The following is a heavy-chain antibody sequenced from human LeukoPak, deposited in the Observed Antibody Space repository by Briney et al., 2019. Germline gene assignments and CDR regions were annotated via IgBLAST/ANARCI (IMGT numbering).Heavy chain of an antibody. J-gene: IGHJ4*02. CDR2: IIPIFGTA. V-gene: IGHV1-69*06. CDR3: ARGDEWEQPDY. Sequence: SVKVSCKASGYSFTSYGISWVRQAPGQGLEWMGGIIPIFGTANYAQKFQGRVTITADKSTSTAYMELSSLRSEDTAVYYCARGDEWEQPDYWGQGTLVTVSS. D-gene: IGHD1-26*01. CDR1: GYSFTSYG.